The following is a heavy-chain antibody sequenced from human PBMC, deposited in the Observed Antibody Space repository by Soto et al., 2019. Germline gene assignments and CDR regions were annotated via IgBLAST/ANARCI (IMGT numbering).Heavy chain of an antibody. V-gene: IGHV4-39*01. CDR2: IYYSGST. J-gene: IGHJ6*03. CDR1: GGSISSSSYY. CDR3: ARPRGGYDILTGYPSDYYYYMDV. Sequence: SETLSLTCTVSGGSISSSSYYWGWIRQPPGKGLEWIGSIYYSGSTYYNPSLKSRVTISVDTSKNQFSLKLSSVTAADTAVYYCARPRGGYDILTGYPSDYYYYMDVWGKGTTVTVSS. D-gene: IGHD3-9*01.